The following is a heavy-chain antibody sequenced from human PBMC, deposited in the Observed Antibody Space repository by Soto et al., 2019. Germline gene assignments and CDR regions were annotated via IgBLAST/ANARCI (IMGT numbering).Heavy chain of an antibody. CDR3: AKDRGIIVKAGDAFDV. CDR1: GFTLSMSA. Sequence: EVQLMESGGGLVQPGGSLRLSCASSGFTLSMSAVNWVRQAPGKGLEWVSYISDSGDRTYYADSVKGRFTISGDRSKNTVSLQMDSLRAEDTAVYYCAKDRGIIVKAGDAFDVWGQGTKVTVSS. V-gene: IGHV3-23*01. D-gene: IGHD3-16*02. CDR2: ISDSGDRT. J-gene: IGHJ3*01.